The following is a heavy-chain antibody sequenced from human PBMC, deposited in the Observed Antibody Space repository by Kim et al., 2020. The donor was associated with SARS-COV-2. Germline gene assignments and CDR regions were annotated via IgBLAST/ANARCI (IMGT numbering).Heavy chain of an antibody. J-gene: IGHJ6*02. CDR1: GFTFSDYY. Sequence: GGSLRLSCAASGFTFSDYYMSWIRQAPGKGLEWVSYISSSGSTIYYADSVKGRFTISRDNAKNSLYLQMNNLRAEDTAVYYCARDLRIYPYRPGNKLKIGIAVYYYGMDVWGQGTTVTVSS. CDR2: ISSSGSTI. D-gene: IGHD6-19*01. V-gene: IGHV3-11*01. CDR3: ARDLRIYPYRPGNKLKIGIAVYYYGMDV.